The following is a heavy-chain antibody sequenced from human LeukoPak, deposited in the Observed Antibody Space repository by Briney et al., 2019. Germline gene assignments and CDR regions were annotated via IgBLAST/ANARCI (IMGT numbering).Heavy chain of an antibody. J-gene: IGHJ6*02. Sequence: SETLSLTCAVYGGSFSGYYWSWIRQPPGKGLGWIGEINHSGSTNYNPSLKSRVTISVDTSKNQFSLKLSSVTAADTAVYYCARDSLVKGIADRYYYYGMDVWGQGTTVTVSS. CDR2: INHSGST. CDR1: GGSFSGYY. CDR3: ARDSLVKGIADRYYYYGMDV. D-gene: IGHD6-13*01. V-gene: IGHV4-34*01.